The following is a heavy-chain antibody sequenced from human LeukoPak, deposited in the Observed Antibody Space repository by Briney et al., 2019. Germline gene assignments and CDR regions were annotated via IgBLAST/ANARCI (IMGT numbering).Heavy chain of an antibody. CDR3: AKTGIAARRYYFDY. CDR2: IYYSGST. V-gene: IGHV4-39*01. J-gene: IGHJ4*02. CDR1: GGSINSTSNY. Sequence: SETLSLTCTVSGGSINSTSNYWGWIRQPPGKGLEWIGSIYYSGSTSYNPSLKSRVTISVDTSKNQFSLKLSSVTAADTAVYYCAKTGIAARRYYFDYWGQGTLVTVSS. D-gene: IGHD6-6*01.